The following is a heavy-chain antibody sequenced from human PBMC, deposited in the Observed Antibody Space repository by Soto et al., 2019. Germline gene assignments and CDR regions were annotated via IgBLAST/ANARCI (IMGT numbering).Heavy chain of an antibody. CDR1: GYTFTSYA. D-gene: IGHD6-19*01. CDR3: ARVSGWYNFNY. V-gene: IGHV1-3*01. CDR2: INAGNGNT. J-gene: IGHJ4*02. Sequence: QVQLVQSGAEVKKPGASVKVSCKASGYTFTSYAMHWVCQAPGQRREWMGWINAGNGNTKYSQKFQVIITITRYTSARTAYIELSSLRSEDTAVYDCARVSGWYNFNYWGQGTLVTVSS.